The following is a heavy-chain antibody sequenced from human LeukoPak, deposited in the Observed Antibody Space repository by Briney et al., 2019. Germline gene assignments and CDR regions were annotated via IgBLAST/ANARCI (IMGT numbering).Heavy chain of an antibody. Sequence: SQTLSLTCTVSGGSISSGSYYWSWIRQPAGKGLEWIGRIYTSGSTNYNPSLKSRVSISVDTSKNQFSLKLSSVTAADTAVYYSARGRGSGHVLLPFDYWGQGTLVTVSS. CDR2: IYTSGST. CDR1: GGSISSGSYY. D-gene: IGHD6-19*01. CDR3: ARGRGSGHVLLPFDY. J-gene: IGHJ4*02. V-gene: IGHV4-61*02.